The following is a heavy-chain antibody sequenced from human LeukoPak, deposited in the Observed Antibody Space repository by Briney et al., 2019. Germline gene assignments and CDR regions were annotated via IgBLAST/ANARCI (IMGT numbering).Heavy chain of an antibody. CDR3: AREHRYSYDFDY. D-gene: IGHD5-18*01. CDR2: IYSSGTT. CDR1: GGSMTSYY. V-gene: IGHV4-4*07. J-gene: IGHJ4*02. Sequence: SETLSLTCTVSGGSMTSYYWNWIRQPAGKGLEWIGRIYSSGTTNYTPSLKSRVTMSLDTSKNQFSLKLSSATAAGTAVYYCAREHRYSYDFDYWGQGTLVTVSS.